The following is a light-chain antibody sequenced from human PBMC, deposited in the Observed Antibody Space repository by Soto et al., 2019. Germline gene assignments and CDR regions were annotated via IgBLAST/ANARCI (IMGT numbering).Light chain of an antibody. CDR1: SSDVGGYNY. J-gene: IGLJ2*01. V-gene: IGLV2-14*01. CDR3: SSYTSSSTLE. Sequence: QSVLTQPASVSGSPGQSITISCTGTSSDVGGYNYVSWYQQHPGKAPKLMIYDVSNQPSGVSNRFSGSKSGNTASLTISGLQAEDEADYYCSSYTSSSTLEFGGGTKVTVL. CDR2: DVS.